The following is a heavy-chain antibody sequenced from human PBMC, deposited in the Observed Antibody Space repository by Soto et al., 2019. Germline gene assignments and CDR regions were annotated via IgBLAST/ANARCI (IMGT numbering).Heavy chain of an antibody. CDR3: ARVPLMVAATYWFDP. J-gene: IGHJ5*02. CDR1: GYSFTSYW. CDR2: IYPGDSDT. Sequence: ESLKISCKGSGYSFTSYWIGWVRQMPGKGLEWMGIIYPGDSDTRYSPSFQGQVTISADKSISTAYLQWSSLKASDTAMYYCARVPLMVAATYWFDPWGQGTLVAASS. V-gene: IGHV5-51*01. D-gene: IGHD2-15*01.